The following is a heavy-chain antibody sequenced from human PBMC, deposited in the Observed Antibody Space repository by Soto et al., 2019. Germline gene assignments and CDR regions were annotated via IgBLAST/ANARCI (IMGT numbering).Heavy chain of an antibody. J-gene: IGHJ6*02. D-gene: IGHD1-26*01. V-gene: IGHV3-74*02. CDR3: ARGGSGSYGDYYGMDV. Sequence: EVQLAESGGGLVQPGGSLRLSCAASGFTFSSYWMHWVRQAPGTGLVWVSRINSDVSRRAYAGSVKGRFTISRDNAKNTLDMEMTSLRAENSAVYFCARGGSGSYGDYYGMDVWGQGSTVTVS. CDR1: GFTFSSYW. CDR2: INSDVSRR.